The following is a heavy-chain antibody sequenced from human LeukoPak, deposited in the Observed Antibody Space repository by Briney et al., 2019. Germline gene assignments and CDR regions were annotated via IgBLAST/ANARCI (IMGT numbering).Heavy chain of an antibody. CDR3: ARGGTDPRMTTVVTPWYFDL. D-gene: IGHD4-23*01. V-gene: IGHV1-2*02. CDR2: INPNSGGT. CDR1: GYTFTGYY. J-gene: IGHJ2*01. Sequence: GASVKVSCKASGYTFTGYYMHWVRQAPGQGLEWMGWINPNSGGTNYAQKLQGRVTMTTGTSTSTAYMELRSLRSDDTAVYYCARGGTDPRMTTVVTPWYFDLWGRGTLVTVSS.